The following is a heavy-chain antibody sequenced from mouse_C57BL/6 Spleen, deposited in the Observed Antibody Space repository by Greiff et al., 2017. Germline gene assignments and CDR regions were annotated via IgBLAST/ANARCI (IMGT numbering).Heavy chain of an antibody. CDR2: ISSGSSTI. CDR3: ARALYYYGSSYYAMDY. CDR1: GFTFSDYG. D-gene: IGHD1-1*01. V-gene: IGHV5-17*01. J-gene: IGHJ4*01. Sequence: EVNLVESGGGLVKPGGSLKLSCAASGFTFSDYGMHWVRQAPEKGLEWVAYISSGSSTIYYADTVKGRFTISRDNAKNTLFLQMTSLRSEDTAMYYCARALYYYGSSYYAMDYWGQGTSVTVSS.